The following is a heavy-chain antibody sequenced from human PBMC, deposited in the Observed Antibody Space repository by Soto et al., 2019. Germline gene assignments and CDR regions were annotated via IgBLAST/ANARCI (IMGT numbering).Heavy chain of an antibody. CDR1: GYTLTELS. CDR3: ATGLIAARNFDY. D-gene: IGHD6-6*01. V-gene: IGHV1-24*01. Sequence: ASVKVSCKVSGYTLTELSMHWVRQAPGKGLEWMGGFDPEDGETIYAQKFQGRVTMTEDTSTDTAYMELSSLRSEDTAVYYCATGLIAARNFDYWGQGTLVTVSS. CDR2: FDPEDGET. J-gene: IGHJ4*02.